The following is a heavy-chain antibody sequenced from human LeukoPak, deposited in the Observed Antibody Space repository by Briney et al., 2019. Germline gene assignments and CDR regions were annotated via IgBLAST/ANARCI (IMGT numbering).Heavy chain of an antibody. V-gene: IGHV3-7*01. J-gene: IGHJ4*02. D-gene: IGHD3-22*01. CDR2: IKQDGSEK. CDR3: ARDLLVGGSGYHY. Sequence: GGSLRLSCAASGFTFSSYWMSWVRQAPGKGLEWVANIKQDGSEKYYVDSVKGRFTISRDNAKNSLYLQMNSLRAEDTAVYYCARDLLVGGSGYHYWGQGTLVAVSS. CDR1: GFTFSSYW.